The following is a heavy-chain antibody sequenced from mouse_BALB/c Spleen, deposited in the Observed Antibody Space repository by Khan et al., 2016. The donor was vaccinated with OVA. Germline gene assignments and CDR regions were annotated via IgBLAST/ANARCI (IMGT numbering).Heavy chain of an antibody. CDR2: IDPANGHT. J-gene: IGHJ4*01. D-gene: IGHD1-2*01. CDR3: TYSLLLYAMDY. Sequence: VQLQQSGAELLKPGTSVKLSCAVSGFNIKDTYMHWVKQRPEQGLEWIGRIDPANGHTKYDQKFQGKATMTADTSSNTASLQLRILTSAGTAVYYGTYSLLLYAMDYWGQGTSVTVSS. V-gene: IGHV14-3*02. CDR1: GFNIKDTY.